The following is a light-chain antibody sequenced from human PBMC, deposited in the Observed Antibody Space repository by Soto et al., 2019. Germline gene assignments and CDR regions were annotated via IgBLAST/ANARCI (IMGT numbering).Light chain of an antibody. CDR1: QSVSNTY. CDR3: QQYGTSEFI. V-gene: IGKV3-20*01. CDR2: DTS. Sequence: IVLTQSPGTLSLSPGERATLFCRTSQSVSNTYVAWYQQKPGQAPRLRIYDTSSRVTGIPDRFSGSGSGSDFTITISRLEPANFAVFYRQQYGTSEFIFGQGT. J-gene: IGKJ5*01.